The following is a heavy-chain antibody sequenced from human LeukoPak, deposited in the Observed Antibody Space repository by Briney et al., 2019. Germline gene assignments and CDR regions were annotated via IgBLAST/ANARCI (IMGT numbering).Heavy chain of an antibody. D-gene: IGHD4-17*01. CDR1: GYTFTGYY. CDR3: ARDWITVTTGPFDY. V-gene: IGHV1-2*02. Sequence: ASVKVSCKASGYTFTGYYMHWVRQAPGQGLEWMGWINPNSGGTNYAQKFQGRVTMTRDTSISTAYMELSRLRSDDTAVYYCARDWITVTTGPFDYWGQGTLVTVSS. CDR2: INPNSGGT. J-gene: IGHJ4*02.